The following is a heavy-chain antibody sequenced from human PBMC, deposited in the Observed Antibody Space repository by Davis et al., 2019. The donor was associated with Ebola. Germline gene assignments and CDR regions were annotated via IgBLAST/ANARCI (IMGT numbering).Heavy chain of an antibody. Sequence: ASVKVSCKASGYTFTKYYMHWVRQAPGQRLEWMGIIDPSGGSTTYAQKFQGRVTLTRDTSTSTVYMELSSLRSDDMAVYYCATGGIVATIWGACDYWGQGTLVTVSS. J-gene: IGHJ4*02. V-gene: IGHV1-46*01. CDR3: ATGGIVATIWGACDY. CDR2: IDPSGGST. CDR1: GYTFTKYY. D-gene: IGHD5-12*01.